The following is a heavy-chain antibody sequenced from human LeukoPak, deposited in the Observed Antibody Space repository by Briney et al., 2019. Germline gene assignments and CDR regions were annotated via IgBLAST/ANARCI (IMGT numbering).Heavy chain of an antibody. CDR2: ISAYNGNT. CDR3: ARDSSHWGFRLVDY. Sequence: ASVKVSCKASGYTFTSYGIRWVRQAPGQGLEWMGWISAYNGNTPYAQKLQGRVTMTPDTSTSTAYMELRSLRSDDTAVYYCARDSSHWGFRLVDYWGQGTLVTVSS. J-gene: IGHJ4*02. V-gene: IGHV1-18*01. CDR1: GYTFTSYG. D-gene: IGHD7-27*01.